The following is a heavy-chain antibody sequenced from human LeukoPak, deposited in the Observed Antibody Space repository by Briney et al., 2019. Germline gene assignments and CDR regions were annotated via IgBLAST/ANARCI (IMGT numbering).Heavy chain of an antibody. CDR3: ARLYASSWYYFDY. V-gene: IGHV3-21*01. J-gene: IGHJ4*02. D-gene: IGHD6-13*01. CDR1: GFTFSSYS. CDR2: IGSSTYI. Sequence: KPGGSLRLSCAASGFTFSSYSMNWVRQAPGKGLEWVSSIGSSTYIHYADSVKGRFTISRDNAKNSLYLQMNSLRAEDTAVYYCARLYASSWYYFDYWGQGTLVTVSS.